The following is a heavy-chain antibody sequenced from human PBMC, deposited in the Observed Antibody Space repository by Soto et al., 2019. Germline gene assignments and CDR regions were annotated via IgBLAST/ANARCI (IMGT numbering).Heavy chain of an antibody. CDR2: ISSTGTSM. CDR1: GFTFSSYE. J-gene: IGHJ4*02. V-gene: IGHV3-48*03. Sequence: VQLVESGGDLVQPGGSLRLSCAASGFTFSSYEMNWVRQAPGKGLEWVSYISSTGTSMDYADSVKGRVTISRDNAKNSLFLQLNSLRDEDTAVYYCARETHFIDYWGQGTLVSVAA. CDR3: ARETHFIDY.